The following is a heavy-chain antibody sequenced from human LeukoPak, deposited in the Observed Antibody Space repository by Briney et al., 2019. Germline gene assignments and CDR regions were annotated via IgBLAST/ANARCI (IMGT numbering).Heavy chain of an antibody. CDR3: ARDRSGWPRDYYYYYMDV. D-gene: IGHD6-19*01. CDR2: INPNSGGT. J-gene: IGHJ6*03. Sequence: ASVKVSCKASGYTFTGYYMHWVRQAPGQGLEWMGWINPNSGGTNYAQKFQGRVTMTRDTSISTAYMELSRLRSDDTAVYYCARDRSGWPRDYYYYYMDVWGKGTTVTVSS. CDR1: GYTFTGYY. V-gene: IGHV1-2*02.